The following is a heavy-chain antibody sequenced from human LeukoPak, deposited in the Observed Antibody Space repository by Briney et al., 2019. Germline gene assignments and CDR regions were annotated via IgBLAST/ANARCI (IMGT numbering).Heavy chain of an antibody. CDR2: INQDGSQT. V-gene: IGHV3-7*03. D-gene: IGHD6-6*01. J-gene: IGHJ4*02. CDR1: GSTFSTYW. CDR3: AKVSFEYSNSYYFDY. Sequence: PGGSLRLSCAASGSTFSTYWMSWVRRAPGKGLEWVANINQDGSQTFYVDSVKGRFTISRDNPGNSVYLQMNSLRAEDTAVYYCAKVSFEYSNSYYFDYWGQGTLVTVSS.